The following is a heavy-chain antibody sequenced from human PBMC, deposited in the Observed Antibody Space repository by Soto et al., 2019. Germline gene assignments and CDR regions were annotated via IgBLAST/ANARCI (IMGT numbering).Heavy chain of an antibody. CDR2: IYYSGST. J-gene: IGHJ6*02. CDR1: GGSISSGGYN. CDR3: AREDYDIVTGYYYGMDV. Sequence: PSETLSLTCTVSGGSISSGGYNWSWIRQHPXKGLEWIGYIYYSGSTYYNPSLNSRVTISVDTSKNQFSLKLSSVTAADTAVYYCAREDYDIVTGYYYGMDVWGQGTTVTVSS. D-gene: IGHD3-9*01. V-gene: IGHV4-31*03.